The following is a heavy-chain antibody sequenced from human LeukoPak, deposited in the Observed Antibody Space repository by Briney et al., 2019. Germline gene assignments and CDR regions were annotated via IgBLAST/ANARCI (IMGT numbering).Heavy chain of an antibody. CDR2: IYYSGST. Sequence: PSETLSLTCTVSGVSISSSRYYWGWVRQPPGKGLEWIGSIYYSGSTYYNPSLKSRVTISVDTSKNQFSLKLSSVTAADTTVYYCARHLLYSSTWFDAFDIWGQGTMVAVSS. J-gene: IGHJ3*02. V-gene: IGHV4-39*01. CDR3: ARHLLYSSTWFDAFDI. CDR1: GVSISSSRYY. D-gene: IGHD6-13*01.